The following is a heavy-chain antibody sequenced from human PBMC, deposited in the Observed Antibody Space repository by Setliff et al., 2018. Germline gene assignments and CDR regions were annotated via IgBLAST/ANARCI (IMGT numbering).Heavy chain of an antibody. D-gene: IGHD3-3*01. CDR2: MNPNSGNT. CDR3: AISTIFGVVSPTPDAFDI. J-gene: IGHJ3*02. CDR1: GYTFTSYD. Sequence: ASVKVSCKASGYTFTSYDINWMRQASGQGLEWMGWMNPNSGNTGYAQKFQGRVTITADKSTSTAYMELSRLRSEDTAVYYCAISTIFGVVSPTPDAFDIWGQGTMVT. V-gene: IGHV1-8*03.